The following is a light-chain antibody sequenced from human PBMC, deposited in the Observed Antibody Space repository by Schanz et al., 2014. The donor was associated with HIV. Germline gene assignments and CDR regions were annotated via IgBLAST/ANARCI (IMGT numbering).Light chain of an antibody. J-gene: IGLJ3*02. CDR1: SSDVGNYNL. CDR3: CSFAGTIWV. Sequence: QSALTQPASVSGSPGQSITISCTGTSSDVGNYNLVSWYQQHPGKAPKLMIYDVSVRPSGVPDRFSGSKSGNTASLTISGLQAEDEADYYCCSFAGTIWVFGGGTKLTVL. V-gene: IGLV2-23*02. CDR2: DVS.